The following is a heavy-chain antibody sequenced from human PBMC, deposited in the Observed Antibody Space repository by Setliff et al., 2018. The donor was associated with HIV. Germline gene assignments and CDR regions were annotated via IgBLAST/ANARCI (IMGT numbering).Heavy chain of an antibody. D-gene: IGHD3-3*01. CDR3: ARTPTREWFLRAYFDY. Sequence: SGPTLVNPTETLTLTCTVSGFSLSNARMGVSWIRQPQGKALEWLAHIFSNDEKSYSTSLKSRLTIPKDTSKSQVVLTMTNMDPVDTATYYCARTPTREWFLRAYFDYWGQGTLVTGSS. J-gene: IGHJ4*02. CDR2: IFSNDEK. CDR1: GFSLSNARMG. V-gene: IGHV2-26*01.